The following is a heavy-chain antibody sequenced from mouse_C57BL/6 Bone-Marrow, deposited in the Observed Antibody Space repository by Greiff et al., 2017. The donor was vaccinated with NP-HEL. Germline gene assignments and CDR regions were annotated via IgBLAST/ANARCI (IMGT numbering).Heavy chain of an antibody. Sequence: QVQLQQPGAELVRPGTSVKLSCKASGYTFTSYWMHWVKQRPGQGLEWIGVIDPSDSYTNYNQKFKGKATLTVDTSSSTAYMQLSSLTSEDSAVYYCSRGGYDYDGRTWFACWGQGALVTVAA. J-gene: IGHJ3*01. CDR3: SRGGYDYDGRTWFAC. CDR1: GYTFTSYW. V-gene: IGHV1-59*01. D-gene: IGHD2-4*01. CDR2: IDPSDSYT.